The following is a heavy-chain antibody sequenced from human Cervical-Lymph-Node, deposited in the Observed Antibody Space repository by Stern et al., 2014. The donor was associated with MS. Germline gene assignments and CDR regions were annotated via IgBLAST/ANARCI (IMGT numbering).Heavy chain of an antibody. V-gene: IGHV4-34*01. CDR2: INHRGSP. D-gene: IGHD3-10*01. CDR3: ARRSRGPGVDY. Sequence: QVPLQQWGAGLLKPSETLSLTCAVYGGSFSGYYWSWIRQPPGTGLEWIGEINHRGSPNYNPSLKSRVTKSVNTSKNQFPRKLSSVPAADPAVYYCARRSRGPGVDYWGQGTLVTVSS. CDR1: GGSFSGYY. J-gene: IGHJ4*02.